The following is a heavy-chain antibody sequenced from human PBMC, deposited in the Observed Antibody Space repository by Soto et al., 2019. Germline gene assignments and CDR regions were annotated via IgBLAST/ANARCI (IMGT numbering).Heavy chain of an antibody. J-gene: IGHJ5*02. CDR2: ISTYNGNT. D-gene: IGHD3-22*01. CDR1: GYPFTTYA. Sequence: GASVKVSCKASGYPFTTYAISWVRQAPGQGLEWMGWISTYNGNTNYAQKFQGRVTMTTDTSTSTAYMELGSLRSDDTAVYYCARDLGIVVTNWFDPWGQGTRVTVSS. V-gene: IGHV1-18*01. CDR3: ARDLGIVVTNWFDP.